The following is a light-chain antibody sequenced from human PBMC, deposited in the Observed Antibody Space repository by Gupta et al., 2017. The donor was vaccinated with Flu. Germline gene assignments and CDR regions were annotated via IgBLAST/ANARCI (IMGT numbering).Light chain of an antibody. CDR2: EVS. Sequence: QSALTQPASVSGSPGQSLTIPCPRTSSDVGGYNYVSWYQQHPGKAPKLIIYEVSNRPSGVSNRFSGSKSGNTASLTISGLQAEDEADYYCSSYTSSSTLEGVFGGGTKLTVL. CDR1: SSDVGGYNY. J-gene: IGLJ3*02. CDR3: SSYTSSSTLEGV. V-gene: IGLV2-14*01.